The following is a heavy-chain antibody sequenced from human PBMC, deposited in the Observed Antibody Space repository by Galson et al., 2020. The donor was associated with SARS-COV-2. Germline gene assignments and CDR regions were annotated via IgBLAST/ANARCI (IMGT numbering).Heavy chain of an antibody. V-gene: IGHV3-21*01. CDR1: GLTPSSHR. CDR3: ASGDPSYYYGMDV. CDR2: ISSRSRYT. Sequence: GESLRPACAASGLTPSSHRMNWVRQAPEKGREWVASISSRSRYTYHTDSVKGRFTISRDNAKNSLFLQMNSLRAEDPAVYYCASGDPSYYYGMDVWVQGPTVTVSS. D-gene: IGHD7-27*01. J-gene: IGHJ6*02.